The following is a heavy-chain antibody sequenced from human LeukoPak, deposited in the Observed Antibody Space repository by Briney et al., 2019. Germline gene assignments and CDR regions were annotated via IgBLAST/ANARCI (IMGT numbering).Heavy chain of an antibody. Sequence: SETLSLTCTVSGGSISSYYWSWIRQPPGKGLEWIGYIYYSGSTNYNPSLKSRVTISVGTSKNQFSLKLNSVTAADTAVYFCARSSGYSDTSGYYSSVFDYWGQGTLVTVSS. V-gene: IGHV4-59*08. D-gene: IGHD3-22*01. CDR1: GGSISSYY. J-gene: IGHJ4*02. CDR2: IYYSGST. CDR3: ARSSGYSDTSGYYSSVFDY.